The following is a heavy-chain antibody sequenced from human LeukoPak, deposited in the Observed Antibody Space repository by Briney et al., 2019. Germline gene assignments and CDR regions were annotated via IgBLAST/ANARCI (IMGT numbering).Heavy chain of an antibody. J-gene: IGHJ5*02. CDR2: ISAYNGNT. Sequence: ASVKVSCKASGYTFTSYGISWVRQAPGQGLEWMGWISAYNGNTNYVQKLQGRVTMTTDTSTSTAYMELRSLRSDDTAVYYCARDRVEGDIVVVVAAKNWFDPWGQGILVTVSS. CDR3: ARDRVEGDIVVVVAAKNWFDP. D-gene: IGHD2-15*01. V-gene: IGHV1-18*01. CDR1: GYTFTSYG.